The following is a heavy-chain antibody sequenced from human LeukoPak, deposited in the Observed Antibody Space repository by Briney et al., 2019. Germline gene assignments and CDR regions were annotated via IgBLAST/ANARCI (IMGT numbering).Heavy chain of an antibody. Sequence: GGSLRLSCAASGFTFSSYAIHWVRQAPGKGLEWVAVISYDGSNKYYADSVKGRFTISRDNSKNTLYLQMNSLRAEDTAVYYCARAYYDFWSGYYINWFDPWGQGTLVTVSS. V-gene: IGHV3-30-3*01. CDR1: GFTFSSYA. J-gene: IGHJ5*02. CDR2: ISYDGSNK. CDR3: ARAYYDFWSGYYINWFDP. D-gene: IGHD3-3*01.